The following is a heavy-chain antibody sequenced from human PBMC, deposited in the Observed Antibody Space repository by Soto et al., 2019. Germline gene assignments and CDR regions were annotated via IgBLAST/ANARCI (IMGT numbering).Heavy chain of an antibody. J-gene: IGHJ6*02. D-gene: IGHD6-19*01. CDR2: TYYRSKWYN. CDR3: AREGVAGTDYYYSYGMDV. V-gene: IGHV6-1*01. CDR1: GDSVSSNSAA. Sequence: SQTLSLTCAISGDSVSSNSAAWNWIRQSPSRGLEWLGRTYYRSKWYNDYAVSVKSRITINPDTSKNQFSLQLNSVTPEDTAVYYCAREGVAGTDYYYSYGMDVWGQGTTVTVSS.